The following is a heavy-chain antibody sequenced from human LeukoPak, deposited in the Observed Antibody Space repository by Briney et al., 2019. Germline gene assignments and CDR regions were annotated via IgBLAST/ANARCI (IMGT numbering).Heavy chain of an antibody. J-gene: IGHJ6*03. Sequence: GGSLRLSCAASGFTFSTYDMHWVRQVSGKGLEWVSSIGTIGDTFCPGSVKGRFTISRENAKNSLYLQMNGLRAGDTAVYYCARATVIGNAPVPGYMDVWGKGTTVTVSS. D-gene: IGHD2-21*01. V-gene: IGHV3-13*01. CDR3: ARATVIGNAPVPGYMDV. CDR2: IGTIGDT. CDR1: GFTFSTYD.